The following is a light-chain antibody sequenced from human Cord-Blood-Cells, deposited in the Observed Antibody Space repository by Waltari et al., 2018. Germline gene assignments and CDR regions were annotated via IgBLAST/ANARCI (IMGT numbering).Light chain of an antibody. CDR3: QQYNNWPPYR. J-gene: IGKJ2*03. CDR1: QSVTSN. Sequence: EIVIPQSPVTLSVSPGERSPLSCRASQSVTSNFPWYQQKPGQAPWLLIYGASTRAPGIPARFSGSGSGTECTLTISSLHSEDSAVYSCQQYNNWPPYRFGQGTKLEIK. V-gene: IGKV3-15*01. CDR2: GAS.